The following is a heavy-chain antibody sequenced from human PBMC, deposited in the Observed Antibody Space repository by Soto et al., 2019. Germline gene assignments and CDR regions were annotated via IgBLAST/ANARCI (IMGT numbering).Heavy chain of an antibody. CDR2: IRSSSTFI. Sequence: EVQLVESGGGLVKPGGSLRLSCAASGFAFSSYSMNWVRQAPGKGLEWVSSIRSSSTFIYYADSVKGRFTISRDNAKNSLYLQMNSLSAEDTAVYYCAREMAATYYYGMDVWGQGTTVIVSS. CDR3: AREMAATYYYGMDV. V-gene: IGHV3-21*01. J-gene: IGHJ6*02. CDR1: GFAFSSYS. D-gene: IGHD6-13*01.